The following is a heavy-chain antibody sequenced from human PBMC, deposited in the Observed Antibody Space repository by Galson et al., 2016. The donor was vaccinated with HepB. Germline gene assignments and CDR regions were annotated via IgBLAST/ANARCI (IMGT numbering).Heavy chain of an antibody. CDR3: ARARHGSGTYYFH. V-gene: IGHV4-30-2*01. CDR1: GGSITRGGYS. CDR2: IFDSGST. J-gene: IGHJ4*02. D-gene: IGHD3-10*01. Sequence: LSLTCAVSGGSITRGGYSWNWIRQPPGRGLEWIGHIFDSGSTYYNPSLTSRVTMSVDWSKNQFSLKLSSVTAADTAVYYCARARHGSGTYYFHWGQGTRVTVSA.